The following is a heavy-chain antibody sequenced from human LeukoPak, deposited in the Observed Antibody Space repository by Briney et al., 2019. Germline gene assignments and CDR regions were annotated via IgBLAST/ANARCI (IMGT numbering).Heavy chain of an antibody. Sequence: ASVKVSCKASGYTFTSYGISWVRQAPGQGLEWMGWISVYNGNTNYAQKLQGRVTMTEDTSADTAYMELSSLRSEDTAIYYCTTGYLSDAFDIWGQGTMVSVSS. CDR3: TTGYLSDAFDI. CDR2: ISVYNGNT. D-gene: IGHD2-2*02. V-gene: IGHV1-18*01. J-gene: IGHJ3*02. CDR1: GYTFTSYG.